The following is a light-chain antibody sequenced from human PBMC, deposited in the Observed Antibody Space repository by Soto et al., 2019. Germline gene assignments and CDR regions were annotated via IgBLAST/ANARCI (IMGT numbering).Light chain of an antibody. V-gene: IGKV3-20*01. CDR1: QSVSSSQ. J-gene: IGKJ1*01. CDR2: DAS. CDR3: QQYGTSPSWT. Sequence: EIVLTQSPGTVSLSPGERATLSCRASQSVSSSQLAWYQHKPGQAPRLLIYDASRRATGIPDRFSGSGSGTDFTLTISRLEPEDFGVYFCQQYGTSPSWTFGQGSKLGIK.